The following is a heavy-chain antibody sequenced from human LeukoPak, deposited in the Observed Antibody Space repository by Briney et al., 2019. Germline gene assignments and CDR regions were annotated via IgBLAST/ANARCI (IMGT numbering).Heavy chain of an antibody. CDR1: GYTFTSYG. CDR3: ARTRQYSSTWGFDY. D-gene: IGHD2-2*01. CDR2: ISAYNGNT. Sequence: ASVKVSCKASGYTFTSYGISWVRQAPGQGLEWMGWISAYNGNTNYAQKLQGRVTMTTDTSTSTAYMELSSLRSEDMAVYFCARTRQYSSTWGFDYWGQGTLVTVSS. J-gene: IGHJ4*02. V-gene: IGHV1-18*03.